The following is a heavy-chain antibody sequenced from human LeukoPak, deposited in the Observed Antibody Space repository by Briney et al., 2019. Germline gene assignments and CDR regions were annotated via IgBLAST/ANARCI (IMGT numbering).Heavy chain of an antibody. Sequence: GGSLRLSCAASGFTFSSYEMNWVRQAPGKGLEWVSYISSSGSNIYYADSVKGRFTISRDNAKNSLYLQMNSPRAEDTAVYYCAKLGITMIGGDWGKGTTVTISS. CDR1: GFTFSSYE. D-gene: IGHD3-10*02. CDR2: ISSSGSNI. CDR3: AKLGITMIGGD. J-gene: IGHJ6*04. V-gene: IGHV3-48*03.